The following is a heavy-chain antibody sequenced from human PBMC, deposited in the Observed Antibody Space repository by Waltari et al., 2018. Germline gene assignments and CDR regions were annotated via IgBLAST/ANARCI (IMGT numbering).Heavy chain of an antibody. Sequence: EVQLVESGGGLVKPGGSLRLSCAAPGFTLRSSSMTWVRQAPGKGLEWVSSISSSSSYIYYADSVKGRFTISRDNAKNSLYLQMNSLRAEDTAVYYCASFPIAAAVWGQGTLVTVSS. J-gene: IGHJ4*02. D-gene: IGHD6-13*01. V-gene: IGHV3-21*01. CDR3: ASFPIAAAV. CDR1: GFTLRSSS. CDR2: ISSSSSYI.